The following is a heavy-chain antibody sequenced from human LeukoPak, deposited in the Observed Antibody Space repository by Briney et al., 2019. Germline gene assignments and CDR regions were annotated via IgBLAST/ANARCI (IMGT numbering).Heavy chain of an antibody. D-gene: IGHD6-13*01. V-gene: IGHV4-59*01. J-gene: IGHJ4*02. Sequence: SETLSLTCSVSGGSLSNYYWSWIRQPPGKGLEWIGKIHYSGNTKYSPSLESRVTISVDTSKNQFSLMLTSVTAADTAVYYCARQGRFSSSWYNFDYWGQGTLVTVSS. CDR3: ARQGRFSSSWYNFDY. CDR2: IHYSGNT. CDR1: GGSLSNYY.